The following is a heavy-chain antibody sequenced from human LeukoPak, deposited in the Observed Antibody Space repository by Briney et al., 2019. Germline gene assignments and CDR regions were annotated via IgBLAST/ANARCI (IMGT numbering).Heavy chain of an antibody. V-gene: IGHV5-51*01. CDR3: ARVEQQQLYAFDI. CDR2: IYPGDSDT. Sequence: GESLKISCKGSGYSFTSYWIGWVRQMPGKGLEWMGIIYPGDSDTRYSPSFQGQATISADKSISTAYLQWSSLKASDTAMYYCARVEQQQLYAFDIWGQGTMVTVSS. J-gene: IGHJ3*02. CDR1: GYSFTSYW. D-gene: IGHD6-13*01.